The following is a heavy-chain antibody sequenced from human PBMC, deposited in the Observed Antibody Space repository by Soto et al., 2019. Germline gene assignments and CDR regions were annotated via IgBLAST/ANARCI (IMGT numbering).Heavy chain of an antibody. J-gene: IGHJ4*02. CDR2: ISFNGTEK. Sequence: QVQLVESGGGVVQPGRSLRLSCAASGFTFSRYGLHWVRQAPGKGLEWVAFISFNGTEKYYADSVKGRFTISRDNSKNTLYLQMSSLRAEDSAVYYCAKEIYYYDSRAFDYWGQGTLVTVSS. D-gene: IGHD3-22*01. CDR3: AKEIYYYDSRAFDY. CDR1: GFTFSRYG. V-gene: IGHV3-30*18.